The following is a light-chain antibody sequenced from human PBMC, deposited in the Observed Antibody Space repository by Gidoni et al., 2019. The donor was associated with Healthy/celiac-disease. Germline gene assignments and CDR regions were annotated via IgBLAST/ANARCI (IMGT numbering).Light chain of an antibody. CDR2: SNN. CDR1: SSHIGSNT. V-gene: IGLV1-44*01. J-gene: IGLJ2*01. Sequence: QSVLTQPPSASATPGQRVTISCSGSSSHIGSNTVNWYQQLPGTAPKLLIYSNNQRPSGVADRFSGSKSGTSASLAISGRQSEDEADYYCAAWDDSLNGVVFGGGTKLTVL. CDR3: AAWDDSLNGVV.